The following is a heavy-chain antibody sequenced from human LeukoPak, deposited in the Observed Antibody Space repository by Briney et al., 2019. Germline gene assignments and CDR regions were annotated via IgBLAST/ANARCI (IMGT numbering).Heavy chain of an antibody. CDR1: GFAFSSYN. V-gene: IGHV3-48*02. D-gene: IGHD5-18*01. CDR2: ITYNSGTI. Sequence: GGSLRLSCAASGFAFSSYNMNWVRQAPGKGLEWVSYITYNSGTIFYADSVKGRFTTSRDNAKDSLYLQMSSLRDEDTAVYYCARDSGYSYADDYWGQGTLVTVSS. J-gene: IGHJ4*02. CDR3: ARDSGYSYADDY.